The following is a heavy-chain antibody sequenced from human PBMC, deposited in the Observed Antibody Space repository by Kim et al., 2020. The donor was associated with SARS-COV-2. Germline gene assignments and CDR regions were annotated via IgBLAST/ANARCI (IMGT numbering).Heavy chain of an antibody. V-gene: IGHV1-3*01. CDR1: GYTLTNYA. Sequence: ASVKVSCKASGYTLTNYAMHWVRQAPGQRLEWMGWINAGNGNTKYSQKFQGRVTITRDTSASTAYMELSSLRSEDTAVYYCARDARYNLWSGYYFDQWGQGTLVTVSS. D-gene: IGHD3-3*01. CDR3: ARDARYNLWSGYYFDQ. CDR2: INAGNGNT. J-gene: IGHJ4*02.